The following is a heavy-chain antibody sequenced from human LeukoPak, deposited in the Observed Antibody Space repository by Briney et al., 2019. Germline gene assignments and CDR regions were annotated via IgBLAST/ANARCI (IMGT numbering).Heavy chain of an antibody. J-gene: IGHJ3*02. Sequence: GGSLRLSCAASGFTFSSYWMSWVRQAPGKGLEWVANIKQDGSEKYYVGSVKGRFTISRDNAKNSLYLQMNSLRAEDTAVYYCARDLLRFLDSDAFDIWGQGTMVTVSS. D-gene: IGHD3-3*01. V-gene: IGHV3-7*01. CDR1: GFTFSSYW. CDR3: ARDLLRFLDSDAFDI. CDR2: IKQDGSEK.